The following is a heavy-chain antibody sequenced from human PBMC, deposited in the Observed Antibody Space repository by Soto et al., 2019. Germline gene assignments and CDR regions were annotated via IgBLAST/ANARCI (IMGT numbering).Heavy chain of an antibody. CDR3: ARDLRTVAAYGFDL. CDR2: ISRIHKI. D-gene: IGHD4-4*01. J-gene: IGHJ3*01. CDR1: GFTFSDYS. V-gene: IGHV3-21*01. Sequence: EVQLVESGGGLVKAGGSLRLSCAASGFTFSDYSINWVRQAPGKGLEWVSTISRIHKIYYADSVKGRFTISRDNAQNSLYLQMNCLRGEDTAVYYCARDLRTVAAYGFDLWGRGTMVTVSS.